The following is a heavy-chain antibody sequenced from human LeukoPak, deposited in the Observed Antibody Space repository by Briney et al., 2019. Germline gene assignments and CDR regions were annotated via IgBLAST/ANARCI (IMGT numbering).Heavy chain of an antibody. Sequence: SETLSLTCTVSGGSISSYYWSWIRQPPGKGLEWIGCIYYSGSTNYNPSLKSRVTISVATSKNQFSLKLSSVTAADTAVYYCARVPCSSTSCYHYYYYMDVWGKGTTVTVSS. CDR3: ARVPCSSTSCYHYYYYMDV. V-gene: IGHV4-59*01. CDR2: IYYSGST. CDR1: GGSISSYY. D-gene: IGHD2-2*01. J-gene: IGHJ6*03.